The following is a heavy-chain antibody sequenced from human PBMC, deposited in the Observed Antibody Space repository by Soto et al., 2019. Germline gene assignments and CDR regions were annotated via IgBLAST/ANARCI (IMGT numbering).Heavy chain of an antibody. J-gene: IGHJ4*01. Sequence: QVQLVQSGGEVRKPGSSVKVSCQASGGTFSNSTVTWVRQAPGQGLEWMGRLITILGLANYAQNFRGRLTITADKSTTTAYMELRSLRSEDTAIYYCARFKLGDDYWGHGTRVTVSS. CDR1: GGTFSNST. D-gene: IGHD5-12*01. CDR3: ARFKLGDDY. CDR2: LITILGLA. V-gene: IGHV1-69*02.